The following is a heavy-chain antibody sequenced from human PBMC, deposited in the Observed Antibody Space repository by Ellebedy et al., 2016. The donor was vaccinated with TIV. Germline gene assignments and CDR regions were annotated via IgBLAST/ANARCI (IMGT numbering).Heavy chain of an antibody. CDR2: IYYSGST. Sequence: MPSETLSLTCTVSGGSISSYYWSWIRQPPGKGLEGSGYIYYSGSTNYNPSLKSRVTISVNTSKNQFSLKLSSVTAADTAVYYCARHVRAAAGFDFNYWGQGTLVTVSS. CDR1: GGSISSYY. CDR3: ARHVRAAAGFDFNY. J-gene: IGHJ4*02. D-gene: IGHD6-13*01. V-gene: IGHV4-59*08.